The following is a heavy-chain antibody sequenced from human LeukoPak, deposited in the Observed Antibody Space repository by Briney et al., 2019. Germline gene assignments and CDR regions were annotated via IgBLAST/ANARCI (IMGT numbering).Heavy chain of an antibody. CDR1: EFTFSSYN. CDR2: ISSSSSYI. V-gene: IGHV3-21*01. Sequence: GSLRPSCASSEFTFSSYNMNWVRQAPGKGLEWVSSISSSSSYIYYADSVKGRFTISRDNAKNSLYLQMNSLRAEDTAVYYCARGPSSSGLYWGQGTLVTVSS. J-gene: IGHJ4*02. D-gene: IGHD6-6*01. CDR3: ARGPSSSGLY.